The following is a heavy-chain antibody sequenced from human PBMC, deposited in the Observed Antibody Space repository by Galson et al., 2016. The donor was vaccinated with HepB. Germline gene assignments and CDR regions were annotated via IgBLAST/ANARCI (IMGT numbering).Heavy chain of an antibody. CDR2: ISGSGGTS. CDR3: AKVRGDYYYDTSGLDAFDI. D-gene: IGHD3-22*01. V-gene: IGHV3-23*01. CDR1: GFIFSRFS. J-gene: IGHJ3*02. Sequence: SLRLSCAASGFIFSRFSMSWVRQTPGKGLEWVSTISGSGGTSYYADSVKGRFTVSSDNSKNTLYLQMNSLRTEETAIYYCAKVRGDYYYDTSGLDAFDIWGQGTMVTVSS.